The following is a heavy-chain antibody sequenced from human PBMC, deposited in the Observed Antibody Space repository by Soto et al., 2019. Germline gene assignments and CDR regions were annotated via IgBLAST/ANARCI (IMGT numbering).Heavy chain of an antibody. J-gene: IGHJ4*02. V-gene: IGHV3-30*18. D-gene: IGHD4-17*01. Sequence: ESGGGVVQPGRSLRLSCAASGFTFSSYGMHWVRQAPGKGLEWVAVISYDGSNKYYADSVKGRFTISRDNSKNTLYLQMNSLRAEDTAVYYRAKTVKREGFDYWGQGTLVTVSS. CDR1: GFTFSSYG. CDR3: AKTVKREGFDY. CDR2: ISYDGSNK.